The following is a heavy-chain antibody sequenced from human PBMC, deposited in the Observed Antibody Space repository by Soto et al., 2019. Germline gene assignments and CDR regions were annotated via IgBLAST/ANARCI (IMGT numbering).Heavy chain of an antibody. Sequence: SGKFSCKASDRVFRGSTITCVHQDPGQGIGWMGGVIPIFGDAHYAQKCQGMVTITADKTTSTAYMELSSLRSEDTAVYYFARGYDSRNWFDPWGQGTLVTVSS. J-gene: IGHJ5*02. V-gene: IGHV1-69*06. D-gene: IGHD3-3*01. CDR2: VIPIFGDA. CDR1: DRVFRGST. CDR3: ARGYDSRNWFDP.